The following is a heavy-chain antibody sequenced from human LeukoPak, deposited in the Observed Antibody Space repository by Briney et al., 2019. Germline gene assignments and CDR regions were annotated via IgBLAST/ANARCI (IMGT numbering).Heavy chain of an antibody. CDR2: IYYSGST. CDR3: ARENYDILTGYYWDY. V-gene: IGHV4-59*01. D-gene: IGHD3-9*01. Sequence: SETLSLTCTVSGGSISSYYWSWIRQPPGKGLEWIGYIYYSGSTNYNPSLKSRVTISVDTSKNQFSLKLSSVTAADTAVYYCARENYDILTGYYWDYWGQGTLVTVSS. J-gene: IGHJ4*02. CDR1: GGSISSYY.